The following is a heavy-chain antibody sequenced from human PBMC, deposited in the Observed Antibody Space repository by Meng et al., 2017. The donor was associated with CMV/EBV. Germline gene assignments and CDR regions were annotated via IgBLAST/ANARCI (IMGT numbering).Heavy chain of an antibody. J-gene: IGHJ3*02. CDR3: ARVRERITIFGVVGDAFDI. CDR1: GYTFTSYY. V-gene: IGHV1-46*01. D-gene: IGHD3-3*01. Sequence: ASVKVSCKASGYTFTSYYMHWVRQAPGQGLEWMGIINPSGGSTSYAQKFQGRVTMTRDTSTSTVYMELSSLRSEDTAMYYCARVRERITIFGVVGDAFDIWGQGTMVTVSS. CDR2: INPSGGST.